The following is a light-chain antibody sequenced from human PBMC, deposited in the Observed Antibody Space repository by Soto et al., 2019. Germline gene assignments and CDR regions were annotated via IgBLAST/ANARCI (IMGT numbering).Light chain of an antibody. CDR3: SSYTSGSTWV. CDR1: SSDVGAYNY. J-gene: IGLJ3*02. V-gene: IGLV2-14*01. Sequence: QSALTQPASVSGSPGQSITISCTGTSSDVGAYNYVSWYQQHLGKAPKLMIYEVSNRPSGVSNRFSGSKSGNTASLTISGLQAEDEGDYYCSSYTSGSTWVFGGGTQLTVL. CDR2: EVS.